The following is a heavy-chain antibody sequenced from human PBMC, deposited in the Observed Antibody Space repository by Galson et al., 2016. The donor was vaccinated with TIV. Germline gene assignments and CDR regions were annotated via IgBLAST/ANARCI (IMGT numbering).Heavy chain of an antibody. Sequence: SVKVSCKASGGTFSSNIINWIRQAPGQGLEWMGGIIPHVGIANYTQRLKGRVTITADKSTNTAYMELSSLRSEDTAMYYCATFAAGGGDCYYFDYWGRGTLVTLSS. CDR1: GGTFSSNI. D-gene: IGHD2-21*02. CDR2: IIPHVGIA. J-gene: IGHJ4*02. V-gene: IGHV1-69*10. CDR3: ATFAAGGGDCYYFDY.